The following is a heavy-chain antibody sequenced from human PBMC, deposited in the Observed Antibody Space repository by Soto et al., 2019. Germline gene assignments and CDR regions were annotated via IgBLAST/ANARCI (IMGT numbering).Heavy chain of an antibody. CDR3: ARDGDRTYYDFWSGYPTPGWFDP. V-gene: IGHV1-18*01. J-gene: IGHJ5*02. CDR1: GYTFTSYG. Sequence: ASVKVSCKASGYTFTSYGISWVRQAPGQGLEWMGWISAYNGNTNYAQKLQGRVTMTTDTSTSTAYMELRSLRSDDTAVYYCARDGDRTYYDFWSGYPTPGWFDPWGQGTLVTSPQ. CDR2: ISAYNGNT. D-gene: IGHD3-3*01.